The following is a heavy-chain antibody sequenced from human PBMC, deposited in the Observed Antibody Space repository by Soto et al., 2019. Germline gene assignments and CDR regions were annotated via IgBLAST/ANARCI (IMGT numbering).Heavy chain of an antibody. CDR3: ARAVEAHCGRGVCDYFAH. CDR2: INPDSGGT. Sequence: QVQLVQSGAEVKKPGASVKVSCTPSGYSFTGYYIHWVRQAPGQGLEWMGFINPDSGGTNYAQRFQDWVTLTRDASINTVYMQLNRLKPDDTAVYYCARAVEAHCGRGVCDYFAHWGQGTLVTVSS. D-gene: IGHD2-21*01. CDR1: GYSFTGYY. J-gene: IGHJ4*02. V-gene: IGHV1-2*04.